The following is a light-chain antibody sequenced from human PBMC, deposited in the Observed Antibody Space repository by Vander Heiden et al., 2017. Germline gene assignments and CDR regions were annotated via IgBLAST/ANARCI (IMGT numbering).Light chain of an antibody. CDR1: ACPKQY. CDR3: QSADSSGTYVV. Sequence: SYDLTQPPPVSVSPGQTARITCSGDACPKQYAYWYQQKPGQAPVLVIYKDSGRPSGIPERFSGSSSGTTVTLTISGVQAEDEADDYCQSADSSGTYVVFGGGTKLTVL. CDR2: KDS. J-gene: IGLJ2*01. V-gene: IGLV3-25*03.